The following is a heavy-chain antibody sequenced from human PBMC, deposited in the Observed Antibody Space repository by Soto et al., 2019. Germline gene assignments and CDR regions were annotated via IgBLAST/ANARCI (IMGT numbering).Heavy chain of an antibody. J-gene: IGHJ4*02. D-gene: IGHD2-8*02. CDR3: ARDKITGLFDY. Sequence: SETLSLTCTVSGGSISSGDYYWSWIRQPPGKGLEWIGNIYYTGSTIYNPSLKSRVTISVDTSKNQFSLKLTSVTAADTAVYYCARDKITGLFDYWGQGTLVTVSS. CDR2: IYYTGST. CDR1: GGSISSGDYY. V-gene: IGHV4-61*08.